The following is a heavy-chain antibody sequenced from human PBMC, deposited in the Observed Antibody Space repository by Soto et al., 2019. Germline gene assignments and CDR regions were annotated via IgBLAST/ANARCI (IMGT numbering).Heavy chain of an antibody. J-gene: IGHJ4*02. CDR3: ARDTSRGEYDY. Sequence: ASVKVSCKASGYTFTSYGISWVRQAPGQGLEWMGWINVYNGNTNYAQKLQGRVTMTTDTSTSTAYLDLRSLRSDGTAVYFCARDTSRGEYDYWGQGALVTVSS. V-gene: IGHV1-18*01. CDR1: GYTFTSYG. CDR2: INVYNGNT. D-gene: IGHD3-10*01.